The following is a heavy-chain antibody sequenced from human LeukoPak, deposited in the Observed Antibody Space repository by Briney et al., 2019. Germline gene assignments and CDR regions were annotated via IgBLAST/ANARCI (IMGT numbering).Heavy chain of an antibody. V-gene: IGHV4-34*01. J-gene: IGHJ4*02. Sequence: PSETLSLTCTVSGGSISSYYWSWIRQPPGKGLEWIGEINHSGSTNYNPSLKSRVTISVDTSKNQFSLKLSSVAAADAAVYYCARGYNYYRLYYFDYWGQGTLVTVSS. CDR3: ARGYNYYRLYYFDY. D-gene: IGHD1-1*01. CDR1: GGSISSYY. CDR2: INHSGST.